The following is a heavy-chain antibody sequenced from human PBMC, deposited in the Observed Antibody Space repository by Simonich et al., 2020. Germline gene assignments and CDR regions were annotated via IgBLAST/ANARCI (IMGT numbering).Heavy chain of an antibody. J-gene: IGHJ6*02. CDR2: ISSSSSYI. CDR1: GFTFSSYS. V-gene: IGHV3-21*01. Sequence: EVQLVESGGGLVKPGGSLRLSCAASGFTFSSYSMNWVRQAPGKGLEWVSSISSSSSYIYYADSWKCRFTISIDNAKNSLYLQMNSLRAEDTAVYYCARWIAVAGTGAYGMDVWGQGTTVTVSS. D-gene: IGHD6-19*01. CDR3: ARWIAVAGTGAYGMDV.